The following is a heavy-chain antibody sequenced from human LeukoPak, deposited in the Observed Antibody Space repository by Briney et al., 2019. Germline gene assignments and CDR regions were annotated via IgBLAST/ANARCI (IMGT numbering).Heavy chain of an antibody. CDR2: ISWNSGSI. D-gene: IGHD3-22*01. V-gene: IGHV3-9*01. J-gene: IGHJ4*02. Sequence: GGSLRLSCAASGFTFDDYAMHWVRQAPGKGLEWVSGISWNSGSIGYADSVKGRSTISRDNAKNSLYLQMNSLRAEDTALYYCAKSLNYDSSGPVNFDYWGQGTLVTVSS. CDR1: GFTFDDYA. CDR3: AKSLNYDSSGPVNFDY.